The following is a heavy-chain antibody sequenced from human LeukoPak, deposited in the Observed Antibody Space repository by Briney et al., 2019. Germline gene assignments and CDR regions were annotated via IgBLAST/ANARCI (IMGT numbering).Heavy chain of an antibody. V-gene: IGHV4-38-2*02. CDR3: ASWYSSSFTFDY. J-gene: IGHJ4*02. D-gene: IGHD6-6*01. CDR2: IYHSGST. Sequence: PSETLSLTCTVSGYSISSGYYWGWIRQPPGKGLEWIGSIYHSGSTYYNPSLKSRVTISVDTSKNQFSLKLSSVTAADTAVYYCASWYSSSFTFDYWGQGTLVTVSS. CDR1: GYSISSGYY.